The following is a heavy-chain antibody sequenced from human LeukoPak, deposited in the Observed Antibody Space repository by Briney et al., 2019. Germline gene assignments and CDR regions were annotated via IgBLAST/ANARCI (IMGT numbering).Heavy chain of an antibody. Sequence: PGGSLRLSCAASGFTVSSNYMSWVRQAPGKGLEWVSYINVGATTYADSVKGRFTISRDEAKNSLYLQMSSLRPEDTAIYYCVRDSKWAFDYWGQGTLVSVSS. CDR3: VRDSKWAFDY. CDR1: GFTVSSNY. V-gene: IGHV3-69-1*02. J-gene: IGHJ4*02. CDR2: INVGAT. D-gene: IGHD1-26*01.